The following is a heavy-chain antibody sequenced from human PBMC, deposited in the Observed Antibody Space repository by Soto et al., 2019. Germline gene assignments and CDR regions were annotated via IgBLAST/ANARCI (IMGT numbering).Heavy chain of an antibody. Sequence: EVQLVESGGGLVKPGGSLRLSCAASGFTFSSYSMNWVRQAPGKGLEWVSSISSSSSYIYYADSVKGRFTISRDNAKNSLYLQMNSLRAEDTAVYYCARDLSIAVADGYWGQGTLVTVSS. J-gene: IGHJ4*02. CDR1: GFTFSSYS. V-gene: IGHV3-21*01. CDR3: ARDLSIAVADGY. CDR2: ISSSSSYI. D-gene: IGHD6-19*01.